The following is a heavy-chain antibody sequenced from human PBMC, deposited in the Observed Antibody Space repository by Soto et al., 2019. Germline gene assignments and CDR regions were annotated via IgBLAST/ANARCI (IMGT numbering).Heavy chain of an antibody. D-gene: IGHD3-22*01. V-gene: IGHV2-5*01. CDR1: GFSLSTSGVG. CDR3: AHRTYYYDSSGYPNYYFDY. J-gene: IGHJ4*02. Sequence: QITLKESGPTLVKPTQTLTLTCTFSGFSLSTSGVGVGWIRQPPGKALEWLALIYWNDDKRYSPSLKSRLTITKDTSKNQVALTMTNMDPVDTATYYCAHRTYYYDSSGYPNYYFDYWGQGTLVTVSS. CDR2: IYWNDDK.